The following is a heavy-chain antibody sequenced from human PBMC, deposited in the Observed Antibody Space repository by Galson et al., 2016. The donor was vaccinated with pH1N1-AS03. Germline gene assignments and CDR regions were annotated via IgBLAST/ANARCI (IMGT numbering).Heavy chain of an antibody. J-gene: IGHJ4*02. CDR2: IIPIFHTA. V-gene: IGHV1-69*13. D-gene: IGHD3-16*02. Sequence: SVKVSCKASGGTFNKYAVSWVRQAPGQGLEWMGGIIPIFHTANYAQNFQGRVTITADEFTSTAYMELSSLRSEDTAVYYCARGAFVYVWGSYPLDYWGQGTLVTVSS. CDR1: GGTFNKYA. CDR3: ARGAFVYVWGSYPLDY.